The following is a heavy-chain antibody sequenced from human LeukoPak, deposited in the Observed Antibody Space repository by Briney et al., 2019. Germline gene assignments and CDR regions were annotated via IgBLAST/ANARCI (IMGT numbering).Heavy chain of an antibody. V-gene: IGHV4-34*01. Sequence: SETLSLTCAVYGGSFSGYYWSWIRQPPGKGLEWIGEINHRGSTNYNPSLKSRVTISVDTSKNQFSLKLSSVTAADTAVYYCARSSSWTGWFDPWGQGTLVTVSS. J-gene: IGHJ5*02. D-gene: IGHD6-13*01. CDR1: GGSFSGYY. CDR2: INHRGST. CDR3: ARSSSWTGWFDP.